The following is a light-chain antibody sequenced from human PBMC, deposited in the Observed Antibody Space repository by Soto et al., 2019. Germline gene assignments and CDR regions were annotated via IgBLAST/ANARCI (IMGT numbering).Light chain of an antibody. V-gene: IGKV3-15*01. CDR3: QQYNNWPFS. Sequence: IVMAHSAATLSVSPGERSTLACSAGQGVTTNFAWNRQKSGQSPRLLIYDVSIRATGVPARFSGTGSETDFTLTISGLQSEDSAVYFCQQYNNWPFSFGQGTRLEI. J-gene: IGKJ5*01. CDR1: QGVTTN. CDR2: DVS.